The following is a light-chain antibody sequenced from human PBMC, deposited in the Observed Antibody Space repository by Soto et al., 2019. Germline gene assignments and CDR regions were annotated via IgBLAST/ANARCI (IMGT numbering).Light chain of an antibody. V-gene: IGKV3-20*01. CDR3: QQFGGTTFT. CDR1: QSVSSSY. J-gene: IGKJ5*01. Sequence: IVMPQSPATLSLSPGERATLSCRASQSVSSSYLAWYQQKPGQAPRLLIYGASSRATGIPDRFSGSGSATHFTLTISRLEPGDFAVYYCQQFGGTTFTFGQGTRLEIK. CDR2: GAS.